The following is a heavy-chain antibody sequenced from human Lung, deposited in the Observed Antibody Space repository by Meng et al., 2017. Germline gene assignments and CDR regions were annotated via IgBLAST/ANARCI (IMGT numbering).Heavy chain of an antibody. CDR2: ICYGESDK. CDR1: RFRFPWYG. J-gene: IGHJ4*02. Sequence: GGFWCLSCAGLRFRFPWYGMHLVRQAPGKGLVWVAFICYGESDKYYGDSVKGRFTISRDTSRNTLDLKMNRLRPEDTGVYYCAKDDPVLHQWGQGTLVTVSS. V-gene: IGHV3-30*02. CDR3: AKDDPVLHQ.